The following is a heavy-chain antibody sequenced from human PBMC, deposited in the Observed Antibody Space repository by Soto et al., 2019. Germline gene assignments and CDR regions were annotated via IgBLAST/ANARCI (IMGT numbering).Heavy chain of an antibody. CDR3: ARIGGYHGPLDY. CDR1: GVSIISYF. D-gene: IGHD6-25*01. V-gene: IGHV4-59*01. CDR2: TYHRGST. Sequence: SETLSLTCSVSGVSIISYFWSWMRQAPGRGLEWIGYTYHRGSTNYSPSLRSRVAISLDTSENQFSLKVNSVTAADTAMYYCARIGGYHGPLDYWGQGTPVTVSS. J-gene: IGHJ4*02.